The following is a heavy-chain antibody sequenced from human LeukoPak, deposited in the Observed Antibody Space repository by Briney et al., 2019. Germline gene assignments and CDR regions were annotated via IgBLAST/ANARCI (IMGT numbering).Heavy chain of an antibody. CDR2: IYPGDSDT. J-gene: IGHJ4*02. Sequence: LGESLKISCNGSGYSFTSYWIGLVRPMPGEGPELMGIIYPGDSDTRYSPSFQGHVTISADKSISTAYLQWSSLKASDTAMYYCARSHYYDSSGYSDYWGQGTLVTVSS. CDR1: GYSFTSYW. D-gene: IGHD3-22*01. CDR3: ARSHYYDSSGYSDY. V-gene: IGHV5-51*01.